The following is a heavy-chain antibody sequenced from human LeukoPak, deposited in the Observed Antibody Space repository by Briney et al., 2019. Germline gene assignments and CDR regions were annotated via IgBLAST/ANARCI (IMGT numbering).Heavy chain of an antibody. CDR1: GFTVSAYA. CDR3: AARKVRGVWFYLDY. Sequence: AGGSPRLSCAASGFTVSAYAMAWVRQAPGKGLEWVSTIYDDNTYYADSVKGRFAISTDNSKNTLYLQMNSLRVEDTAVYFCAARKVRGVWFYLDYWGQGTLVTVSS. V-gene: IGHV3-23*01. CDR2: IYDDNT. D-gene: IGHD3-10*01. J-gene: IGHJ4*02.